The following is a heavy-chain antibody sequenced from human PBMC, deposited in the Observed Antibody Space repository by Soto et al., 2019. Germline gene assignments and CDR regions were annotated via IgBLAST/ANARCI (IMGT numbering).Heavy chain of an antibody. CDR3: AKVRGGIVVAAVEY. CDR1: GFTFSSYA. J-gene: IGHJ4*02. Sequence: GGSLRLSCAASGFTFSSYAMSWVRQAPGKGLEWVSGISGIGGTTYHADSVKGRFTISRDNSKNTLYLQMNSLRAEDTAVYYCAKVRGGIVVAAVEYWGQGTLVTVSS. D-gene: IGHD2-15*01. CDR2: ISGIGGTT. V-gene: IGHV3-23*01.